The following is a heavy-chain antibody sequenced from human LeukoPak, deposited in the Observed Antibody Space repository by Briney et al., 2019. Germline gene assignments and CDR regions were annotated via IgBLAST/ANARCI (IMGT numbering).Heavy chain of an antibody. CDR1: GFIFYDYG. CDR2: VRHDGVDK. D-gene: IGHD1-26*01. Sequence: GGSLRLSCTTSGFIFYDYGMHWVRRAPGKGLECVASVRHDGVDKYYSESVKGRFTISKDNTKNTVFLYMNSLRPEDTAVYYCVRWSGTYPLYYLDYWGQGTPATVSS. CDR3: VRWSGTYPLYYLDY. V-gene: IGHV3-30*02. J-gene: IGHJ4*02.